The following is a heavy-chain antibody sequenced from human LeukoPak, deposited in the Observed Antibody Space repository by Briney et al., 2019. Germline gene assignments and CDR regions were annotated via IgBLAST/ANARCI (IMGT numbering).Heavy chain of an antibody. CDR2: FQPGDSHS. CDR3: ARRLLTGGFDI. J-gene: IGHJ3*02. Sequence: GESLKISCKGSGYSFTSYWIDWVRQVPGKGLEWMGLFQPGDSHSRYSPSFQGQVTFSDDKSISTAYLQWTSLRASHTAMYYCARRLLTGGFDIWGQGTMVTVSS. D-gene: IGHD1-26*01. CDR1: GYSFTSYW. V-gene: IGHV5-51*01.